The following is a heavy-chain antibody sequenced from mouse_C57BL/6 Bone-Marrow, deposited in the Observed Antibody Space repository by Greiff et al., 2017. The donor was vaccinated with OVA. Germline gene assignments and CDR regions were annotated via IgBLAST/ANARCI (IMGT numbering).Heavy chain of an antibody. Sequence: VQLQQSGPELVKPGASVKISCKASGYAFSSSWMNWVKQRPGKGLEWIGRIYPGDGDTNSNGKFKGKATLTADKSSSTAYMQLSSLTSEDSAVYFCAIHYDGSSDWYFDGWGTGTTVTVSS. J-gene: IGHJ1*03. D-gene: IGHD1-1*01. CDR1: GYAFSSSW. CDR2: IYPGDGDT. V-gene: IGHV1-82*01. CDR3: AIHYDGSSDWYFDG.